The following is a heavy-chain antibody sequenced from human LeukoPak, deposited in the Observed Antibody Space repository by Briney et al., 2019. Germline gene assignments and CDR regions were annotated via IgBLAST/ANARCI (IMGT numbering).Heavy chain of an antibody. V-gene: IGHV1-69*13. CDR1: GGTFISYA. J-gene: IGHJ6*03. CDR3: ARAGTIPYYYYYMDV. D-gene: IGHD1-1*01. CDR2: IIPIFGTA. Sequence: SVKVSCKASGGTFISYAISWVRQAPGQGVEWMGGIIPIFGTANYAQQFQGRVTITADESTSTAYMELSSLRSEDTAVYYCARAGTIPYYYYYMDVWGKGTTVTVSS.